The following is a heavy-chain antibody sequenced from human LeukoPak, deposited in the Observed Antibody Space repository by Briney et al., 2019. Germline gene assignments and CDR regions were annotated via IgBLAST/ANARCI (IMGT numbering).Heavy chain of an antibody. J-gene: IGHJ6*03. D-gene: IGHD3-22*01. Sequence: GGSLRLSCAASGFTVSNYGMTWVRQAPGKGLEWVGRIKSKTDGGTTDYAAPVKGRFTISRDDSKNTLYLQMNSLKTEDTAVYYCTTGGASIGPYYYYYYYMDVWGKGTTVTISS. CDR3: TTGGASIGPYYYYYYYMDV. CDR1: GFTVSNYG. V-gene: IGHV3-15*01. CDR2: IKSKTDGGTT.